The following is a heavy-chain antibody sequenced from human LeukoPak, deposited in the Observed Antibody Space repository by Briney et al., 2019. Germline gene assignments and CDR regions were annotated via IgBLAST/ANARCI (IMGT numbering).Heavy chain of an antibody. J-gene: IGHJ4*02. V-gene: IGHV3-48*02. CDR2: ISSSSSTI. D-gene: IGHD3-22*01. Sequence: PGGSLRLSCAASGFTFSSYSMNWVRQAPGKGLEWVSYISSSSSTIYYADSVKGRFTISRDNAKNSLYLQMNSLRDEDTAVYYCARGGDSSGSYYPLFDYWGQGTLVTVSS. CDR1: GFTFSSYS. CDR3: ARGGDSSGSYYPLFDY.